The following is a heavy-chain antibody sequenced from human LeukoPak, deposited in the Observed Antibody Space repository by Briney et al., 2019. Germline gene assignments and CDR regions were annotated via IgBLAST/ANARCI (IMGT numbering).Heavy chain of an antibody. V-gene: IGHV3-23*01. D-gene: IGHD1-26*01. CDR2: ISGSGGST. Sequence: GGSLRLSCAVSGFTFSSYAMSWVRHPPGKGLDWVSAISGSGGSTYYADSVKGRFTISRDNSKNTLYLQMSRLRAEDTAVYYCAKSSGGSYSFDYWGQGTLVTVSS. J-gene: IGHJ4*02. CDR3: AKSSGGSYSFDY. CDR1: GFTFSSYA.